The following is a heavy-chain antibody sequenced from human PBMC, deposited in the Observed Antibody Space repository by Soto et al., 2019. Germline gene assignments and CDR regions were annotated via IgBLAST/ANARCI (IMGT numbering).Heavy chain of an antibody. V-gene: IGHV1-3*01. J-gene: IGHJ3*02. CDR3: AREDYGSDVFDI. D-gene: IGHD4-17*01. Sequence: ASVKVSCKASGYTFTSYAMHWVRQAPGQRLEWMGWINAGNGNTKYSQKFQGRVTITRDTSASTAYMELSSLRSEDTAVYYVAREDYGSDVFDIWGKGTRVTVSS. CDR1: GYTFTSYA. CDR2: INAGNGNT.